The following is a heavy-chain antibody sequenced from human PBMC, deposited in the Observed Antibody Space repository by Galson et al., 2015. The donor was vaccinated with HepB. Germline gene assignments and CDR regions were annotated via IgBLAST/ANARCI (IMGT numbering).Heavy chain of an antibody. J-gene: IGHJ4*02. CDR1: GFTFSSYG. Sequence: SLRLSCAASGFTFSSYGMHWVRQAPGKGLEWVAVISYDGSNKYYADSVKGRFTISRDNSKNTLYVQMNSLRAEDTAVYYCAKLSRPRITIFGVFDNWGQGTLVTVSS. CDR3: AKLSRPRITIFGVFDN. V-gene: IGHV3-30*18. CDR2: ISYDGSNK. D-gene: IGHD3-3*01.